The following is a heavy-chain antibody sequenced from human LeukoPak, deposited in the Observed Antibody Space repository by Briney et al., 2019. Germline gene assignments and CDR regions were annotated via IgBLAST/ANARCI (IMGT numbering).Heavy chain of an antibody. Sequence: PGGTLSHSSAASRLXFSIFRMHLVRQAPGKGLEWISRINSEGSRTGYGETVKGRFTISRDNAKNTLYLQMNSLRDEGTGVYYCALHSSFDYWGQGTLVTVSS. V-gene: IGHV3-74*01. CDR3: ALHSSFDY. CDR1: RLXFSIFR. J-gene: IGHJ4*02. CDR2: INSEGSRT.